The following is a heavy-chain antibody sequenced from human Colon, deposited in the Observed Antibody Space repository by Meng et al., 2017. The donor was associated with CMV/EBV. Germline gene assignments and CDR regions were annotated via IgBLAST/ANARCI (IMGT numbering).Heavy chain of an antibody. Sequence: GESLKISCAASGFTFTDYWIAWVRQMPGKGLEFMGMIFPADSDTRYSPSFQGLVSISADNSLNSAYLQFSSLKASDSAVYYCVRRRGNFMVDYWGQGTLVTVSS. J-gene: IGHJ4*02. CDR3: VRRRGNFMVDY. V-gene: IGHV5-51*01. D-gene: IGHD2-8*01. CDR1: GFTFTDYW. CDR2: IFPADSDT.